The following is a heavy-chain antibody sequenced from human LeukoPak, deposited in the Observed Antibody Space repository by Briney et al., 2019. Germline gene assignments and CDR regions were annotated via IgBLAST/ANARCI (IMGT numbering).Heavy chain of an antibody. J-gene: IGHJ4*02. CDR1: GFTVSSNY. D-gene: IGHD3-10*01. Sequence: GGSLRLSCAASGFTVSSNYMNWVRQAPGKGLEWVSVIYSGGSTYYADSVKGRFTNSRDNSKNTVYVQMNSLRAEDTAVYYCARLWFGEPYWGQGTLVTASS. V-gene: IGHV3-66*01. CDR3: ARLWFGEPY. CDR2: IYSGGST.